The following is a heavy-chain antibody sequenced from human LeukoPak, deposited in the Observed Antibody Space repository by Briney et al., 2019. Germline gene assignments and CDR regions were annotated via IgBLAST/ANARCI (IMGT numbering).Heavy chain of an antibody. CDR2: IKQDGSEK. J-gene: IGHJ4*02. D-gene: IGHD3-22*01. CDR3: ARIKYYYYDSSGYLDY. V-gene: IGHV3-7*01. Sequence: GGSLRLSCAASPFTFSSYWMSWVRQAPGKGLEWVANIKQDGSEKYYVDSVKGRFTISRDNARNSLSLQMHSLRAEDTAVYYCARIKYYYYDSSGYLDYWGQGTLVTVSS. CDR1: PFTFSSYW.